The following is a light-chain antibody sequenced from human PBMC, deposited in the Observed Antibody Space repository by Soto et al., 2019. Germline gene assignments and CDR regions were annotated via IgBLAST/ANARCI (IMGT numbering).Light chain of an antibody. CDR1: QGISSY. J-gene: IGKJ1*01. Sequence: IQLTQSPSSLSASVGDRVTITCRASQGISSYLAWYQQKPGQAPKLLIYAASTRPTGIPARFSGSGSGTEFTLTISSLQSEDSAVYYCQQYNNWWTFGQGTKVDIK. CDR3: QQYNNWWT. V-gene: IGKV1-9*01. CDR2: AAS.